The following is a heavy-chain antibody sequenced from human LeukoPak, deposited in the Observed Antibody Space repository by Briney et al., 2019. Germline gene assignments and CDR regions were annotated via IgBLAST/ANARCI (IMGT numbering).Heavy chain of an antibody. Sequence: GGSLRLSCAASGFTFSSYAMSWVRQPPEKGLEWVSVIGGSGDNRYYADSVKGRFTISRDNSKNTLYLQMNSLRAEDTAVYYCARDRRALDYWGQGTLVTVSS. V-gene: IGHV3-23*01. CDR1: GFTFSSYA. CDR2: IGGSGDNR. CDR3: ARDRRALDY. J-gene: IGHJ4*02.